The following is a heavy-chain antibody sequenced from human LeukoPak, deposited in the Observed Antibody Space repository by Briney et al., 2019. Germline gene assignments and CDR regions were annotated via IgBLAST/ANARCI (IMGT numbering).Heavy chain of an antibody. CDR3: AKDAELVVPAAMASYYYMDV. Sequence: PGRSRRLSCAASGFTFTTYGMHWVRQAPGKGLEWVAVISYDGSNKYYADSVKGRFTISRDNSKNTLYLQMNSLRAEDTAVYYCAKDAELVVPAAMASYYYMDVWGKGTTVTISS. D-gene: IGHD2-2*01. V-gene: IGHV3-30*18. J-gene: IGHJ6*03. CDR2: ISYDGSNK. CDR1: GFTFTTYG.